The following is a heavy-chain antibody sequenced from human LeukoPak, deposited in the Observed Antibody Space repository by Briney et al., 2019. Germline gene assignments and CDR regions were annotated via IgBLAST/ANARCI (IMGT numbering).Heavy chain of an antibody. CDR3: ARGVGTNYFDY. D-gene: IGHD1-26*01. V-gene: IGHV1-46*01. Sequence: GASVRVSCKASGYTFTSYYLHWLRQAPGQGLEWMGIIKPNGGSTTYAQKLQGRVTMTRDTSTSTVYMELSSLRSDDTAVYYCARGVGTNYFDYWGQGTLVTVSS. CDR2: IKPNGGST. J-gene: IGHJ4*02. CDR1: GYTFTSYY.